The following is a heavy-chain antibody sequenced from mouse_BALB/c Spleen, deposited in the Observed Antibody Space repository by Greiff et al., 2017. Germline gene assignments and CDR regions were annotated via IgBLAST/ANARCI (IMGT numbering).Heavy chain of an antibody. J-gene: IGHJ4*01. D-gene: IGHD1-1*01. CDR3: ARDLFTTRAMDY. CDR2: ISSGGSYT. CDR1: GFTFSSYA. V-gene: IGHV5-9-4*01. Sequence: EVHLVESGGGLVKPGGSLKLSCAASGFTFSSYAMSWVRQSPEKRLEWVAEISSGGSYTYYPDTVTGRFTISRDNAKNTLYLEMSSLRSEDTAMYYCARDLFTTRAMDYWGQGTSVTVSS.